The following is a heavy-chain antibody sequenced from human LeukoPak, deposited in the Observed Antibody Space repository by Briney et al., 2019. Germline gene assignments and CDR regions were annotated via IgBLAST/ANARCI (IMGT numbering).Heavy chain of an antibody. Sequence: GASVKVSCKASGGTFSSCAINWVRQAPGQGLEWMGGIIPIFGTANYAQKFQGRVTITTDESTSTAYMELSSLRSEDTAVYYCARGGGLHNLWFDPWGQGTLVTVSS. V-gene: IGHV1-69*05. CDR1: GGTFSSCA. CDR3: ARGGGLHNLWFDP. D-gene: IGHD3-16*01. J-gene: IGHJ5*02. CDR2: IIPIFGTA.